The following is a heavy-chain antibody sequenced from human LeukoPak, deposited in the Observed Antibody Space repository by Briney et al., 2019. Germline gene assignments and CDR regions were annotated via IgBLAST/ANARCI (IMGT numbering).Heavy chain of an antibody. CDR3: AREDTGYTYGYGPIDY. D-gene: IGHD5-18*01. CDR1: GFTFSSYG. Sequence: GGSLRLSCAASGFTFSSYGMHWVRQAPGKGLEWVAVISYDGSNKYYADSVKGRFTISRDNSKNTLYLQMNSLRADDTAVYYCAREDTGYTYGYGPIDYWGQGTLVTVSS. CDR2: ISYDGSNK. J-gene: IGHJ4*02. V-gene: IGHV3-30*03.